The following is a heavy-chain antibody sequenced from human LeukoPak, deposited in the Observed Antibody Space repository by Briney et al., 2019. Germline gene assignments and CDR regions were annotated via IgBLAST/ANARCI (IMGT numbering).Heavy chain of an antibody. CDR1: GFTFSSYA. D-gene: IGHD2-21*02. Sequence: GGSLRLSCAASGFTFSSYAMSWVRQAPGKGLEWVSAISGSGGSAYYADSVKGRFTISRDNSKNTLYLQMNSLRAEDAAVYYCAKDSGDYTFDYWGQGTLVTVSS. CDR3: AKDSGDYTFDY. V-gene: IGHV3-23*01. J-gene: IGHJ4*02. CDR2: ISGSGGSA.